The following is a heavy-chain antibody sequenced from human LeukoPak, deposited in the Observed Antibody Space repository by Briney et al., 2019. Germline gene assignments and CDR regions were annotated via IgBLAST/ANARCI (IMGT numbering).Heavy chain of an antibody. CDR2: IIPIFDIT. J-gene: IGHJ6*02. CDR1: GGTFSNYA. V-gene: IGHV1-69*04. D-gene: IGHD2-8*02. Sequence: ASVKVSCKASGGTFSNYAISWVRQAPGQGLEWMGRIIPIFDITNYAQKSQGRVTITADKSTSTAYMELSSLRSEDTAVYYCARDLVPPDYYYYAMDVWGQGTTVTVSS. CDR3: ARDLVPPDYYYYAMDV.